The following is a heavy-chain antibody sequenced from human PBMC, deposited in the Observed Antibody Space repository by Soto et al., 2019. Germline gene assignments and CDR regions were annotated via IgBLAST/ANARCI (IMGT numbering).Heavy chain of an antibody. D-gene: IGHD3-22*01. J-gene: IGHJ6*02. CDR2: ISYDGSNK. CDR1: GFTFSSYA. V-gene: IGHV3-30-3*01. CDR3: ARDLYYYDSSGHYYYYGMDV. Sequence: GGSLRLSCAASGFTFSSYAMHWVRQAPGKGLEWVAVISYDGSNKYYADSVKGRFTISRDNSKNTLYLQMNSLRAEDTAVYYCARDLYYYDSSGHYYYYGMDVWGQGTTVTVSS.